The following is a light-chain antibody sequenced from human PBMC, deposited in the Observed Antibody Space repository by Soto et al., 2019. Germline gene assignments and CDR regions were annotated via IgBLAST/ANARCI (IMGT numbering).Light chain of an antibody. Sequence: DIQLTQSPSFLSASVGDRVTITCRASQSISSWLAWYQQKPGKAPKLLIYKASSIKSGVPSRFSGSRSGADFTLTISSLQPDDFASYYCQQYKSYSWTFGQGTKVDIK. J-gene: IGKJ1*01. CDR3: QQYKSYSWT. V-gene: IGKV1-5*03. CDR1: QSISSW. CDR2: KAS.